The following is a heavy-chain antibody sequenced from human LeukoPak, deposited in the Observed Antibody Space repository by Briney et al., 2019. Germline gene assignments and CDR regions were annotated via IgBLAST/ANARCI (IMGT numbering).Heavy chain of an antibody. CDR2: ISSSGSTI. Sequence: PGGSLRLSCAASGVTFSSYPMNWVRQAPGKGLEWVSYISSSGSTIFYADSLKGRFTISRDNAKNSLYLQMNSLRAEDTAVYYCTRESGATPNTYWGQGTLVTVSS. V-gene: IGHV3-48*01. J-gene: IGHJ4*02. D-gene: IGHD1-26*01. CDR1: GVTFSSYP. CDR3: TRESGATPNTY.